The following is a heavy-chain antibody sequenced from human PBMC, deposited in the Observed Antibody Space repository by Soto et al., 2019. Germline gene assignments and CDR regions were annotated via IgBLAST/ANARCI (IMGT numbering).Heavy chain of an antibody. CDR3: ARAGPYGSGSQYYYYMDV. D-gene: IGHD3-10*01. CDR1: GYTFTSYY. CDR2: INPSGGST. V-gene: IGHV1-46*01. Sequence: ASVKVSCKASGYTFTSYYMHWVRQAPGQGLEWMGIINPSGGSTSYAQKFQGRVTMTRDTSTSTAYMELSRLRSDDTAVYYCARAGPYGSGSQYYYYMDVWGKGTTVTVSS. J-gene: IGHJ6*03.